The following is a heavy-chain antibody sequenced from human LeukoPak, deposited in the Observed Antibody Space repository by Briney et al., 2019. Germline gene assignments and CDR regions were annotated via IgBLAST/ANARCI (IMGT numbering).Heavy chain of an antibody. V-gene: IGHV3-21*01. CDR1: GFTFSSYS. Sequence: GGSLRLSCAASGFTFSSYSMNWVRQAPGKGLEWVSSISSSSSYIYYADSVKGRFTISRDNAKNSLYLQMNGLRAEDTAVYYCARDKGSSSAALDYWGQGTLVTVSS. CDR3: ARDKGSSSAALDY. D-gene: IGHD6-13*01. CDR2: ISSSSSYI. J-gene: IGHJ4*02.